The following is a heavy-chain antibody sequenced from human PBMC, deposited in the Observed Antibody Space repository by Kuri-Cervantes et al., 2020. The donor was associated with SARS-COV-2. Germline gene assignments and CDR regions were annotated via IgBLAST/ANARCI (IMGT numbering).Heavy chain of an antibody. V-gene: IGHV3-33*08. Sequence: GESLKISCAASGFTFSNYNMNWVRQAPGKGLEWEAVIWYDGSNKYYADSVKGRFTISRDNSKNTLYLQMNSLRAEDTAVYYCARSSGQIFYYYGMDVWGQGTTVTVSS. J-gene: IGHJ6*02. CDR2: IWYDGSNK. CDR1: GFTFSNYN. CDR3: ARSSGQIFYYYGMDV. D-gene: IGHD2-15*01.